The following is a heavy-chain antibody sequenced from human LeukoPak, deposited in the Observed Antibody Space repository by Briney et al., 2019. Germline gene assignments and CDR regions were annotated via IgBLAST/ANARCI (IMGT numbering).Heavy chain of an antibody. CDR3: ARAYASTGVDS. CDR2: ISLSGNSR. J-gene: IGHJ4*02. CDR1: GFTFSSYS. V-gene: IGHV3-48*04. D-gene: IGHD4-11*01. Sequence: GGSLRLSCAASGFTFSSYSMNWVRQAPGKGLEWISYISLSGNSRHYADAVKGRFTISRDNAKNSPYLEIHTLRAEDTATYYCARAYASTGVDSWGQGALVIVTS.